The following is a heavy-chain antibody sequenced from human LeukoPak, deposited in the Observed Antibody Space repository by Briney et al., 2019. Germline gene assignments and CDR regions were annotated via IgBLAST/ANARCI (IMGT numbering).Heavy chain of an antibody. CDR2: IYYSGST. CDR3: ARGGWWFDP. J-gene: IGHJ5*02. D-gene: IGHD6-19*01. Sequence: SETLSLTCTVSGGSHSSHYWSWIRQPPGKGLEWIGYIYYSGSTNYNPSLKSRVTMSVDTSKNQFSLKLSSVTAADTAVYYCARGGWWFDPWGQGTLVTVSS. CDR1: GGSHSSHY. V-gene: IGHV4-59*11.